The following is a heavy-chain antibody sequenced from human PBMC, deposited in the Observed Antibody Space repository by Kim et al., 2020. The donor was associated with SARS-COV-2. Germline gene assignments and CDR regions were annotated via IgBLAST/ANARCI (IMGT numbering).Heavy chain of an antibody. CDR1: GGTFSSYA. D-gene: IGHD1-26*01. CDR2: IIPIFGTA. Sequence: SVKVSCKASGGTFSSYAISWVRQAPGQGLEWMGGIIPIFGTANYAQKFQGRVTITADESTSTAYMELSSLRSEDTAVYYCARVEVYIVGAGPDLELYNWFDPWGQGTLVTVSS. V-gene: IGHV1-69*13. J-gene: IGHJ5*02. CDR3: ARVEVYIVGAGPDLELYNWFDP.